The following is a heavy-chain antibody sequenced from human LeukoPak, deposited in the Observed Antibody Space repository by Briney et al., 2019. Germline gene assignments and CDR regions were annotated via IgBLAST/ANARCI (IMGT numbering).Heavy chain of an antibody. D-gene: IGHD2-2*01. CDR3: AKGYCSSTSCAIGHY. V-gene: IGHV3-23*01. CDR2: ISGSGGST. CDR1: GFTFSSYA. J-gene: IGHJ4*02. Sequence: GGSLRLSCAASGFTFSSYAMSWVRQAPGKGLEWVSAISGSGGSTYYADSVKGRFTISRDNSKNTLYLQMNSLRAEDTAVYYCAKGYCSSTSCAIGHYWGQGTLVTVSS.